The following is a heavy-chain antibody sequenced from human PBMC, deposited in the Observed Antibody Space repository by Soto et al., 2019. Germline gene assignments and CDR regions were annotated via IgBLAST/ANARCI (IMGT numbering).Heavy chain of an antibody. CDR3: AGGPSRWYGTMADAFDI. CDR2: INAGNGNT. Sequence: QVQLVQSGAEVKKPGASVKVSCKASGYTFTSYAMHWVRQAPGQRLEWMGWINAGNGNTKYSQKFQGRVTITRDTSASTAYMELSSVRSEDTAVYYCAGGPSRWYGTMADAFDIWGQGTMVTVSS. D-gene: IGHD6-13*01. V-gene: IGHV1-3*01. CDR1: GYTFTSYA. J-gene: IGHJ3*02.